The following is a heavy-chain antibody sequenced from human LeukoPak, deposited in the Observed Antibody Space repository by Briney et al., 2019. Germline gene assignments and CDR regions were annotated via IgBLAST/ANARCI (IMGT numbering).Heavy chain of an antibody. CDR2: INPNSGGT. CDR3: ARETVVVVPAAMWNYYYYMDV. V-gene: IGHV1-2*02. D-gene: IGHD2-2*01. CDR1: GYTFTGYY. Sequence: ASVKVSCKASGYTFTGYYMHWARQAPGQGLEWMGWINPNSGGTNYAQKFQGRVTMTRDTSISTAYMELSRLRSDDTAVYYCARETVVVVPAAMWNYYYYMDVWGKGTTVTISS. J-gene: IGHJ6*03.